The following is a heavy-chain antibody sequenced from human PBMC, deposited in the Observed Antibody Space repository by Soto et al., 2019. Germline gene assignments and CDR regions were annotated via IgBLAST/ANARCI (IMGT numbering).Heavy chain of an antibody. Sequence: LSLTCAASGFTFSSYSMNWVRQAPGKGLEWVSYISSSSSTIYYADSVKGRFTISRDNAKNSLYLQMNSQRAEDTAVYYCARDRVRFLEWLFKDDAFDIWGQGTMVTVSS. CDR1: GFTFSSYS. V-gene: IGHV3-48*01. CDR3: ARDRVRFLEWLFKDDAFDI. D-gene: IGHD3-3*01. J-gene: IGHJ3*02. CDR2: ISSSSSTI.